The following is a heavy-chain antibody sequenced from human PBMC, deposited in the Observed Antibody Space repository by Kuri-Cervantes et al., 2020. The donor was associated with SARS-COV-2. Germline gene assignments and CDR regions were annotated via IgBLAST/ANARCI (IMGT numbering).Heavy chain of an antibody. D-gene: IGHD2-2*01. V-gene: IGHV4-39*07. CDR3: SRGRPPIYLGYCSSTSGHRYYFDY. Sequence: GSLRLSCTVSGGSISSSSYYWGWIRQPPGKGLEWIGSIYYSGSTNYNPSLKSRVTISVDTSKNQFSLKLSSVTAADTAVYYCSRGRPPIYLGYCSSTSGHRYYFDYWGQGTLVTVSS. J-gene: IGHJ4*02. CDR2: IYYSGST. CDR1: GGSISSSSYY.